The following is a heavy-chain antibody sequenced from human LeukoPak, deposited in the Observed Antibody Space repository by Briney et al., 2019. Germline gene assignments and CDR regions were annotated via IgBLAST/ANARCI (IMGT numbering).Heavy chain of an antibody. D-gene: IGHD5-18*01. CDR2: ISSSSSYI. V-gene: IGHV3-21*01. CDR1: GFTFSSYS. Sequence: GGSLRLSCAASGFTFSSYSMNWVRQAPGKGLEWVSSISSSSSYIYCADSVKGRFTISRDNAKNSLYLQMNSLRAEDTAVYYCARDRGLLQLPDFDYWGQGTLVTVSS. J-gene: IGHJ4*02. CDR3: ARDRGLLQLPDFDY.